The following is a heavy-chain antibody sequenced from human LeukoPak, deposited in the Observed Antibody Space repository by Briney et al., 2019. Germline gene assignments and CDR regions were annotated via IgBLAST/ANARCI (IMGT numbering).Heavy chain of an antibody. D-gene: IGHD6-19*01. CDR3: ARDMSSGWYDY. J-gene: IGHJ4*02. CDR2: IKQDGREK. Sequence: GGSLRLSCAASGFTFSSYWMSGGREAPGKGLESGSNIKQDGREKNYVDSLKVRFTISRDNAKNSLYLQMHSLRAEDTAVYYCARDMSSGWYDYWGQGTLVTVSS. CDR1: GFTFSSYW. V-gene: IGHV3-7*03.